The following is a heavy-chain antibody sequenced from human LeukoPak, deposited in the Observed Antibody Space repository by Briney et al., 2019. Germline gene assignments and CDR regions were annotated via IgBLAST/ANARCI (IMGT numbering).Heavy chain of an antibody. CDR3: TSGGMVSGDY. CDR1: GGSISSSSYY. J-gene: IGHJ4*01. CDR2: IYYSGST. V-gene: IGHV4-39*01. D-gene: IGHD2-8*01. Sequence: PSETLSLTCTVSGGSISSSSYYWGWIRQPPGKGLEWIGSIYYSGSTYYNPSLKSRVTISVDTSKNQFSLKLRSVTAADTAVYYCTSGGMVSGDYWGHGTLVTVSS.